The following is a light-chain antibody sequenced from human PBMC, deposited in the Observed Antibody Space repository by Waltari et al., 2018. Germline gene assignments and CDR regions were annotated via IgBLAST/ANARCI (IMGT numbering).Light chain of an antibody. J-gene: IGKJ3*01. CDR1: QSVSGY. CDR3: QQRSNWPT. V-gene: IGKV3-11*01. Sequence: ELVLLQPPATLSLSPGERAPLTRRASQSVSGYLAWYQQKPGQAPRLLIYDASNRATGIPARFSGSGSGTDFTLTISSLEPEDFAVYYCQQRSNWPTFGPGTKVDIK. CDR2: DAS.